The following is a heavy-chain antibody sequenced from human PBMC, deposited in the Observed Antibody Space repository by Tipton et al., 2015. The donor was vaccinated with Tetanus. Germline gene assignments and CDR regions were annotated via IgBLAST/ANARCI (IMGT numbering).Heavy chain of an antibody. V-gene: IGHV1-18*01. CDR2: ISAYNGNT. D-gene: IGHD3-22*01. J-gene: IGHJ6*03. CDR3: ARDVGRDYYDSSGYYMDV. CDR1: GYTFTSYG. Sequence: QSGAEVKKPGASVEVSCKASGYTFTSYGISWVRQAPGQGLEWMGWISAYNGNTNYAQKLQGRVTMTTDTSTSTAYMELRSLRSDDTAVYHCARDVGRDYYDSSGYYMDVWGKGTTVTVSS.